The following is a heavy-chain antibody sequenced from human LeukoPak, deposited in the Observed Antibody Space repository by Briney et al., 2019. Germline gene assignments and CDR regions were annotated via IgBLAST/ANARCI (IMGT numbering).Heavy chain of an antibody. J-gene: IGHJ5*02. D-gene: IGHD2-15*01. CDR2: IYSGGSI. CDR3: ARVSRCTAGSCFSGDRSWFDP. CDR1: GFTVSTNY. V-gene: IGHV3-53*01. Sequence: GGSLRLSCAASGFTVSTNYMTWVRQTPGKGLEWVSLIYSGGSIYYAASVKGRFTISRDHSKNTLYLQMNSLRAEDTAVYYCARVSRCTAGSCFSGDRSWFDPRGQGTLVTVSS.